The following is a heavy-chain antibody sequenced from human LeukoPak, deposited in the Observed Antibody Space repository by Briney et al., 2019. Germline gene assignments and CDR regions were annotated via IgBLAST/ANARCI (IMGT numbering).Heavy chain of an antibody. CDR1: GFTFDNCA. D-gene: IGHD3-10*01. CDR3: ARGYYGSGSYYTGVDY. J-gene: IGHJ4*02. CDR2: INWNSGSI. Sequence: GGSLRLSCAASGFTFDNCAMHWVRQAPGKGLEWVSGINWNSGSIGYADSVKGRFTISRDNAKNSLYLQMNSLRAEDTALYYCARGYYGSGSYYTGVDYWGQGTLVTVSS. V-gene: IGHV3-9*01.